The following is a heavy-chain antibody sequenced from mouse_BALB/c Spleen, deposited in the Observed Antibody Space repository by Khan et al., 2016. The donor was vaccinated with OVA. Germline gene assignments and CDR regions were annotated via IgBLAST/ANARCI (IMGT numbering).Heavy chain of an antibody. CDR3: ARHRGYNDNNPYIDY. D-gene: IGHD2-2*01. CDR1: GFSFSSYS. V-gene: IGHV5-6-4*01. J-gene: IGHJ2*01. Sequence: EVELVESGGGLVRPGGSLKLSCAASGFSFSSYSMSWVRQIPEKRLQWVATISSGGTFTYYPDSVRGRFTFSRDNANNTLYLQMSSLKSEDTSMCDSARHRGYNDNNPYIDYWGQGTTLTVSS. CDR2: ISSGGTFT.